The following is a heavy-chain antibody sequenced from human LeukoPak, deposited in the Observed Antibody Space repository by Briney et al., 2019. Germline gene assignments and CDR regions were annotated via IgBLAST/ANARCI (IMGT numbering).Heavy chain of an antibody. J-gene: IGHJ3*02. V-gene: IGHV4-59*08. CDR3: ARHGNYDFLGVDI. CDR2: IYYSGRT. CDR1: GGSISSYY. Sequence: PSETLSLTCTVSGGSISSYYWSWIRQPPGKGLEWIGYIYYSGRTNYHPSLKSRVTISVDTSKIQFSLKLSSVTAADTAVYYCARHGNYDFLGVDIWGQGTMVTVSS. D-gene: IGHD3-3*01.